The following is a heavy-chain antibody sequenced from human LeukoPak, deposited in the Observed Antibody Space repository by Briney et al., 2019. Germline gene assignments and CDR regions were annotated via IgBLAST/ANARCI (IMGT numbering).Heavy chain of an antibody. CDR2: IKHDGSEK. Sequence: GGSLRLSCADSGFTFSSYWMNWVRQAPGEGLEWVANIKHDGSEKYYADFVKGRFTISRDNAKNSLYLQMDSLRAEDTAVYYCARDAGHSGYDLLDYWGQGTLVTVSS. V-gene: IGHV3-7*01. D-gene: IGHD5-12*01. CDR1: GFTFSSYW. J-gene: IGHJ4*02. CDR3: ARDAGHSGYDLLDY.